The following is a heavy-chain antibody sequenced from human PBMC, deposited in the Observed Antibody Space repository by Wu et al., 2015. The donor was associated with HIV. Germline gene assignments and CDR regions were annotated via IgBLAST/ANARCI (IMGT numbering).Heavy chain of an antibody. D-gene: IGHD2-2*03. CDR1: GGTFSTHA. CDR3: ARGGGFCSGTSCLDL. Sequence: QVQLVQSGSEVKKPGSSVKVSCKASGGTFSTHAINWVRQAPGQGLEWMGRIIPLFGAPNFAQNFQDRVTFTADESTNTAYMELSSLRSEDTAVYYCARGGGFCSGTSCLDLWGQGTLVAVSS. V-gene: IGHV1-69*13. CDR2: IIPLFGAP. J-gene: IGHJ5*02.